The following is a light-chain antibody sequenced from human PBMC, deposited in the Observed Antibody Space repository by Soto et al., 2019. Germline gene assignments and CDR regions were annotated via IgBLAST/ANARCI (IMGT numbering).Light chain of an antibody. J-gene: IGKJ1*01. CDR2: HAS. CDR3: QQYMSYS. CDR1: QSISNW. Sequence: DIQLTQSPSTLPASVVDRVTITCRASQSISNWLAWYHQKPGTAPKLLIYHASTLESWVPSRFSGSGSGTEFTLTISSLQPDDFATYYCQQYMSYSFGQGTKVEIK. V-gene: IGKV1-5*01.